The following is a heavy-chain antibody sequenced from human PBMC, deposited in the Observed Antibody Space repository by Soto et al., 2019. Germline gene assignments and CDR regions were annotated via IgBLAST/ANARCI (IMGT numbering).Heavy chain of an antibody. CDR2: IDSAGDA. D-gene: IGHD3-10*01. CDR1: GFTFSSHD. Sequence: EVQLVESGGGLVQPGGSLRLSCAASGFTFSSHDMHWVRQVTGKGVEWVSGIDSAGDAKYPASVKGRFTISRENAKNSLYLQMXXXXAEDTAMYYCTRGGIWGVSWNWFDTWGQGTLVTVSS. CDR3: TRGGIWGVSWNWFDT. J-gene: IGHJ5*02. V-gene: IGHV3-13*01.